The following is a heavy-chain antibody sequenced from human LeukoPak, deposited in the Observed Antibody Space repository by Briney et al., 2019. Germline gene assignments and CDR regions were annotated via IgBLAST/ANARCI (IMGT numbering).Heavy chain of an antibody. D-gene: IGHD3-22*01. V-gene: IGHV3-48*04. J-gene: IGHJ4*02. CDR3: ARGGCYDSSGYYRDLDY. Sequence: GGSLRLSCAASGFTFSSYSMNWVRQAPGKGLEWVSYISSSSSTIYYADSVKGRFTISRDNAKNSLYLQMNSLRAEDTAVYYCARGGCYDSSGYYRDLDYWGQGTLVTVSS. CDR1: GFTFSSYS. CDR2: ISSSSSTI.